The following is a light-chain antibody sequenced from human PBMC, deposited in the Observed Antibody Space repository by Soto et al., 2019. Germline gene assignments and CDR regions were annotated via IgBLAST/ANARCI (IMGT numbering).Light chain of an antibody. J-gene: IGLJ3*02. CDR3: QSYDSSLSTV. Sequence: QSVLTQPPSVSGAPGQRVTISCTGSSSNIGAGYDVHWYRQLPGTAPKLLIYRYNNRPSGVPDRFSGSKSGTSASLAITGLQAADEADYYCQSYDSSLSTVFGGGTKVTVL. CDR1: SSNIGAGYD. V-gene: IGLV1-40*01. CDR2: RYN.